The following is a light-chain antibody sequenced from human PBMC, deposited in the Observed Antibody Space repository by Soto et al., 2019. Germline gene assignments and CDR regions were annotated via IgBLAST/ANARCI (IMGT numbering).Light chain of an antibody. Sequence: DIQLTQSPSFLSASVGDRVTITCRASQDISSHLAWYQQKPGKAPKLLIYAASTLQNGVPSGFGGSGSGTEFTLPITSLQPEDFATYYCQQVKTYPLTFGGGTKVEIK. CDR2: AAS. J-gene: IGKJ4*01. CDR3: QQVKTYPLT. V-gene: IGKV1-9*01. CDR1: QDISSH.